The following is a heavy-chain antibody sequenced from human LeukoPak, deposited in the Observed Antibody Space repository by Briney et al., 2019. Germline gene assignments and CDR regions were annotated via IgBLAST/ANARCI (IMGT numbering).Heavy chain of an antibody. V-gene: IGHV1-2*02. CDR2: INPNSGGT. Sequence: GASVKVSCKSSGYTFTSYYMYWVRQAPGQGLEWMGWINPNSGGTNYAQTFQGRVTMTRDTSITTAYLELSRLRSDDTAVYYCARICYNHYFDYWGQGTLVTVSS. J-gene: IGHJ4*02. CDR1: GYTFTSYY. CDR3: ARICYNHYFDY. D-gene: IGHD5-24*01.